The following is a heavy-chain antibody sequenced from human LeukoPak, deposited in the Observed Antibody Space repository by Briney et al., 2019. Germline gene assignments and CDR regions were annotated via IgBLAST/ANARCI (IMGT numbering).Heavy chain of an antibody. CDR2: IYHSGST. D-gene: IGHD6-25*01. J-gene: IGHJ5*02. CDR3: ARPMTPTAPGWFDP. CDR1: GYSISSGYY. V-gene: IGHV4-38-2*02. Sequence: RASETLSLTCTVSGYSISSGYYWGWIRQPPGKGLEWIGSIYHSGSTYYNPSLKSRVTISVDTSKNQFSLKLSSVTAADTAVYYCARPMTPTAPGWFDPWGQGTLVTVSS.